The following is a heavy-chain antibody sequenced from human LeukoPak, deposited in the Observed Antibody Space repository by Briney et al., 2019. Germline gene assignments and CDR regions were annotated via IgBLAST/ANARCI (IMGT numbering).Heavy chain of an antibody. CDR1: GFTFSSYA. Sequence: GRSLRLSCAASGFTFSSYAMGWVRQAPGKGPEWVSSISGSGGHTYFADSVKGRFTISRDNSKNTLDLQMNSLKVEDTAVYYCAKFRYHSNDNNHLDFNYWGQGTLVTVSS. D-gene: IGHD3-22*01. V-gene: IGHV3-23*01. CDR2: ISGSGGHT. J-gene: IGHJ4*02. CDR3: AKFRYHSNDNNHLDFNY.